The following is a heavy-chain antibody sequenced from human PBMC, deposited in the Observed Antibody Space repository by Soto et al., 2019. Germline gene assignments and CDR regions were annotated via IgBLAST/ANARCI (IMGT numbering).Heavy chain of an antibody. CDR2: INPNSGGT. CDR3: AREGQAPYYYYGMDV. CDR1: GYTFTGYY. V-gene: IGHV1-2*04. J-gene: IGHJ6*02. Sequence: ASVKVSCKASGYTFTGYYMHWVRQAPGQGLEWMGWINPNSGGTKYAQKFQGWVTMTTDTSISTAYMELSSLRSDDTAVYYCAREGQAPYYYYGMDVWGQGTAVTVSS.